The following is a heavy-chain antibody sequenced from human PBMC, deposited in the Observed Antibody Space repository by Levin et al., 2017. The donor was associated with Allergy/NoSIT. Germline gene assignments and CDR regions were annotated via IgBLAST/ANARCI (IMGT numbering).Heavy chain of an antibody. Sequence: GESLKISCKASGYTFTSYGISWVRQAPGQGLEWMGWISAYNGNTNYAQKLQGRVTMTTDTSTSTAYMELRSLRSDDTAVYYCARARRYCSSTSCYSMFDPWGQGTLVTVSS. D-gene: IGHD2-2*01. CDR3: ARARRYCSSTSCYSMFDP. J-gene: IGHJ5*02. V-gene: IGHV1-18*01. CDR2: ISAYNGNT. CDR1: GYTFTSYG.